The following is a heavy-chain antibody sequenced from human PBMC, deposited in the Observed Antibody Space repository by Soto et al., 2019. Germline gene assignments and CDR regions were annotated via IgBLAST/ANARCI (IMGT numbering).Heavy chain of an antibody. CDR1: GGSISSYY. Sequence: QVQLQESGPGLVKPSETLSLTCTVSGGSISSYYWTWIRQPPGKGLEWIGFIYNSGSTHYNPSLRSRVTISVDTSTTQFSLKLRSVTAADTAVYYCASMGYHYGSGSYPLDYWGQGTLVTVSS. CDR2: IYNSGST. V-gene: IGHV4-59*08. J-gene: IGHJ4*02. CDR3: ASMGYHYGSGSYPLDY. D-gene: IGHD3-10*01.